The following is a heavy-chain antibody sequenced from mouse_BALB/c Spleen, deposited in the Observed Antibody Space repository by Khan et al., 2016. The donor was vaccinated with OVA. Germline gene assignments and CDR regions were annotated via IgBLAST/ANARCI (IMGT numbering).Heavy chain of an antibody. V-gene: IGHV5-6*01. J-gene: IGHJ4*01. CDR3: ARPHYYGSSYGAMDD. CDR2: ISSGGSYT. CDR1: GFTFSSYG. D-gene: IGHD1-1*01. Sequence: EVELVESGGDLVKPGGSLKLSCAASGFTFSSYGMSWVRQTPDKRLEWVATISSGGSYTYYPDSVKGRFTISRDNAKNTLYLQMSSLKSEDTAMYYCARPHYYGSSYGAMDDWGRESSVAISS.